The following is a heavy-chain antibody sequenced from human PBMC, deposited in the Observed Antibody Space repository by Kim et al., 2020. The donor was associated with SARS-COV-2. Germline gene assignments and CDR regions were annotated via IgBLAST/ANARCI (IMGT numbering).Heavy chain of an antibody. D-gene: IGHD1-1*01. Sequence: SETLSLTCTVSGGSISSGDYYWSWIRQSPEKGLEWIGYIYHSGSTSYNPSLQSRVTISVDTPKNQFSLKVSSVTAADTAIYYGARENLCNGNVRKAFNI. CDR3: ARENLCNGNVRKAFNI. V-gene: IGHV4-30-4*01. J-gene: IGHJ3*02. CDR1: GGSISSGDYY. CDR2: IYHSGST.